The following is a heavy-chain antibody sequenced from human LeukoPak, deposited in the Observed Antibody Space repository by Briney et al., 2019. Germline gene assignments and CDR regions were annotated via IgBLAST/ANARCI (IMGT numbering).Heavy chain of an antibody. Sequence: GGSLRLSCAASGFTFTKYAMNWVRQAPGKGLEWVSAVTGPGDTTYYADSVKGRFTISRDNSKNTVYLQMNSLGAEDTAVYFCARDSDSSGYYRYFDYWGQGSLVTVSS. V-gene: IGHV3-23*01. D-gene: IGHD6-19*01. J-gene: IGHJ4*02. CDR3: ARDSDSSGYYRYFDY. CDR2: VTGPGDTT. CDR1: GFTFTKYA.